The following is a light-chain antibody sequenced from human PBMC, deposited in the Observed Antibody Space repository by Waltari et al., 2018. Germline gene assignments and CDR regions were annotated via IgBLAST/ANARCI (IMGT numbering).Light chain of an antibody. CDR2: GAS. CDR1: PCVSRNY. J-gene: IGKJ3*01. V-gene: IGKV3-20*01. CDR3: QQYGSSPLT. Sequence: EIGLTQSPGTLSLSPGERATPPCRPLPCVSRNYLAWYQQKPGQAPRFLIYGASNRATGIPDRFSGSGSGTDFALTISRLEPEDFAVYYCQQYGSSPLTFGPGTKVDIK.